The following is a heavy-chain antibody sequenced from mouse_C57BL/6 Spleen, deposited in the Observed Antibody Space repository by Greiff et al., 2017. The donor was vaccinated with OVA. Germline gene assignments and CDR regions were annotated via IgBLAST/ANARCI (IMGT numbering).Heavy chain of an antibody. J-gene: IGHJ1*03. D-gene: IGHD1-1*01. CDR3: ALYYGSSYVYWYFDV. V-gene: IGHV1-39*01. CDR2: INPNYGTT. Sequence: EVQLQQSGPELVKPGASVKISCKASGYSFTDYNMNWVKQSHGKSLEWIGVINPNYGTTSYNQKFKGKATLTVDQSSSTAYMQLNSLTSEDSAVYYCALYYGSSYVYWYFDVWGKGTTVTVSS. CDR1: GYSFTDYN.